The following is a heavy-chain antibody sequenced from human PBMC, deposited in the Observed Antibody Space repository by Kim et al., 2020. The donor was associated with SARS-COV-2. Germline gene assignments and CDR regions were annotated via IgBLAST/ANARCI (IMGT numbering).Heavy chain of an antibody. Sequence: YYADSVKGRFTISRDNAKNSLYLQMNSLRAEDTAVYYCARDNPFFGMDVWGQGTTVTVSS. CDR3: ARDNPFFGMDV. V-gene: IGHV3-21*01. J-gene: IGHJ6*02.